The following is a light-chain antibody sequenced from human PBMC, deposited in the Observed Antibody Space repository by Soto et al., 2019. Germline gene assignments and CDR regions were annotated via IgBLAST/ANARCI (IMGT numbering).Light chain of an antibody. CDR1: QSVTNY. Sequence: EIVMTQSPATLSVSPGERATLSCRASQSVTNYLAWYQQKPGQPPRLLIYGAFNRAAGIPARFSGSGSGTDFTLTISSLEPEDSAVYYCRQRNIWPPVTFGQGTRLEIK. CDR3: RQRNIWPPVT. J-gene: IGKJ5*01. CDR2: GAF. V-gene: IGKV3-11*01.